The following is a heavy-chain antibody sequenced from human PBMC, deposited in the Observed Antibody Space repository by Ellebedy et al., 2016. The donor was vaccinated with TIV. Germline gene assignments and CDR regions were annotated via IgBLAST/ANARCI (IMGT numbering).Heavy chain of an antibody. CDR2: ISGSGGST. V-gene: IGHV3-23*01. CDR1: GFTFSSFV. CDR3: ARDGDHHVDLDN. J-gene: IGHJ4*02. Sequence: GESLKISCEASGFTFSSFVMSWVRQAPGKGLDWVSDISGSGGSTYYADSVKGRCTISRDISRNTLYLQMNSLRAEDTALYYCARDGDHHVDLDNWGQGTLVTVSS. D-gene: IGHD5-12*01.